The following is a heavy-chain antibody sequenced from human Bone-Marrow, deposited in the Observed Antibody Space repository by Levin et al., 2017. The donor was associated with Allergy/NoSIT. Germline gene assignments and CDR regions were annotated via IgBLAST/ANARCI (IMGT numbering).Heavy chain of an antibody. V-gene: IGHV3-23*01. CDR3: ARAVAGTDHYNEGLDV. Sequence: GGSLRLSCTTSGFIFKNYAMTWVRQAPGKGLEWVSAISGAGGATYYADSVKGRFTISSDNSENTLYLEANSLRADDTAVYYCARAVAGTDHYNEGLDVWGQGTTVTVSS. J-gene: IGHJ6*02. CDR1: GFIFKNYA. CDR2: ISGAGGAT. D-gene: IGHD6-19*01.